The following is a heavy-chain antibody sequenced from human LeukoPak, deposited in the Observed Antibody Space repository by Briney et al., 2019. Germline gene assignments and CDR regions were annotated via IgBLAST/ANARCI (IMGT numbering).Heavy chain of an antibody. D-gene: IGHD6-19*01. V-gene: IGHV3-23*01. J-gene: IGHJ4*02. CDR1: GFTFRNHG. CDR3: AKDLDGSGMYGGLDY. CDR2: ISPSGGGT. Sequence: GGSLRLSCAASGFTFRNHGMNWVRQAPGKGLEWVSGISPSGGGTYYADSVKGRFTISRDNSKNTLYLQMNSLRGDDTAVYYCAKDLDGSGMYGGLDYWGQGILVTVSS.